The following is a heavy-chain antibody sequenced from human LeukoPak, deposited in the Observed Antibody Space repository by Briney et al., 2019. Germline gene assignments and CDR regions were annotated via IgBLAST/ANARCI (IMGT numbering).Heavy chain of an antibody. J-gene: IGHJ4*02. D-gene: IGHD1-1*01. CDR1: VGSVTSDMRH. CDR3: ARVNINNWHSCDY. V-gene: IGHV4-61*01. Sequence: PSETLSLTCSVSVGSVTSDMRHWSWIRQPPGKGLEWTGYVHYSGSANYNPSLESRVTMSLDHSKNQFSLDLTSVTSADTAVYYCARVNINNWHSCDYWGQGTLVTVSS. CDR2: VHYSGSA.